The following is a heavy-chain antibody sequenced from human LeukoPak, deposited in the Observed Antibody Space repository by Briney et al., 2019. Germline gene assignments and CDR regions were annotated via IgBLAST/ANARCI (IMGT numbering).Heavy chain of an antibody. J-gene: IGHJ4*02. CDR1: GGSFSGYY. CDR2: INHSGST. V-gene: IGHV4-34*09. Sequence: SETLSLTCAVYGGSFSGYYWSWIRQPPGKGLEWIGEINHSGSTNYNPSLKSRVTISVDTSKNQFSLKLSSVTAADTAVYYRAREKTFLDYWGQGTLVTVSS. D-gene: IGHD3-3*01. CDR3: AREKTFLDY.